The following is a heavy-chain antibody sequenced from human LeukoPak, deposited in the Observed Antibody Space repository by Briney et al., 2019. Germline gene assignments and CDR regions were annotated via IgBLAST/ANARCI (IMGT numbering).Heavy chain of an antibody. V-gene: IGHV6-1*01. CDR3: ARRGSYYSDSSPQYYFDY. CDR1: GDSVSSNRAT. D-gene: IGHD3-22*01. Sequence: SQTLSLTCAISGDSVSSNRATWNWIRQSPSRGLEWLGRTYYMSKWYNDYAVSVKSRITINPDTSKNQFSLKLSSVTAADTAVYYCARRGSYYSDSSPQYYFDYWGQGTLVTVSS. CDR2: TYYMSKWYN. J-gene: IGHJ4*02.